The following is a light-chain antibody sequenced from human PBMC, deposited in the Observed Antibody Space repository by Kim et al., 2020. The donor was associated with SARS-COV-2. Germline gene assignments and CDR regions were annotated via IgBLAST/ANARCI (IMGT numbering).Light chain of an antibody. V-gene: IGLV3-21*03. Sequence: GKTARITCGGNNIGSQSVHGYQQKPGLAPVLVVHYDSDRPSGIPERFSGSNSGNTATLIISRVEAGDEADYYCQVWDTISDHGVFGGGTQLTVL. CDR3: QVWDTISDHGV. J-gene: IGLJ3*02. CDR2: YDS. CDR1: NIGSQS.